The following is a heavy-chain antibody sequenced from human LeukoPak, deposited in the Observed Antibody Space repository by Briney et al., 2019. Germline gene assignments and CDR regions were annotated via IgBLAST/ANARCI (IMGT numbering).Heavy chain of an antibody. V-gene: IGHV3-23*01. CDR2: ISGSGVRK. D-gene: IGHD3-22*01. CDR3: AKSIEDYSGYYWHYYYMDV. J-gene: IGHJ6*03. CDR1: GFTFSSYA. Sequence: GGSLRLSCAASGFTFSSYAMSWVRQAPGKGLEWVSGISGSGVRKHYADSVKGRFTISRDNSKNTLYLQMNSLRADDTAVYYCAKSIEDYSGYYWHYYYMDVWGKGATVTVSS.